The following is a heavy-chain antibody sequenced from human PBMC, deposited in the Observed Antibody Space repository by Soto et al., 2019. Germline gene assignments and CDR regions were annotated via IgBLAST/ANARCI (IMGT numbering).Heavy chain of an antibody. V-gene: IGHV3-74*01. D-gene: IGHD3-22*01. Sequence: PGGSLRLSCAASGFNFSSYWMHWVRQAPGKGLVWVSRINSDGSSTSYADSVKGRFTISRDNSKNTLYLQMNSLRAEDTAVYYCAKNPGYYYDSTGYHFDYWGQGTLVTVSS. J-gene: IGHJ4*02. CDR2: INSDGSST. CDR3: AKNPGYYYDSTGYHFDY. CDR1: GFNFSSYW.